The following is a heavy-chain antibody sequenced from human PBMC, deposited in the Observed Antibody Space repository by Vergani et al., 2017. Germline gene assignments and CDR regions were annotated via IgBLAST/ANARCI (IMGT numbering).Heavy chain of an antibody. J-gene: IGHJ6*02. CDR3: ARELSYYYGSGREDYNPYYYEGMDV. D-gene: IGHD3-10*01. CDR1: GGSINTGAYY. V-gene: IGHV4-61*02. CDR2: VYTSGMT. Sequence: QVQLQESGPRLVRPSQTLSLTCTVSGGSINTGAYYWSWIRQPAGKGLEWIGRVYTSGMTNYNPSLKSRVTILVDRSKSQLSLKLTSVTAGDTAVYFCARELSYYYGSGREDYNPYYYEGMDVWGPGTTVTVSS.